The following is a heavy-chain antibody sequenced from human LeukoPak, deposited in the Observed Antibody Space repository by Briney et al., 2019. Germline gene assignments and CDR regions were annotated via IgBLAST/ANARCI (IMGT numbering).Heavy chain of an antibody. V-gene: IGHV4-30-4*02. CDR3: ARSFLGDWYFDL. D-gene: IGHD1-26*01. CDR2: IYYSGST. J-gene: IGHJ2*01. Sequence: PSETLSLTCTVSGGSISSGDYYWSWIRQPPGKGLEWIGYIYYSGSTYYNPSLKNRVTISVDTSKDQFSLRLTSVTAADTAMYYCARSFLGDWYFDLWGRGTLVTVSS. CDR1: GGSISSGDYY.